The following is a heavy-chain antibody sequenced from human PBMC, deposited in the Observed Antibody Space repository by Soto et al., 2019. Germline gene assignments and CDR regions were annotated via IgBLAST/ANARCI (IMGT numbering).Heavy chain of an antibody. J-gene: IGHJ3*02. CDR1: GGSISSGGYY. V-gene: IGHV4-31*03. Sequence: ASETLSLTCTVSGGSISSGGYYWSWIRLHPGKGLEWIGYIYYSGSTYYNPSLKSRVTISVDTSKNQFSLKLSSVTAADTAVYYCAREGLELRNAFDIWGQGTMVTVSS. CDR3: AREGLELRNAFDI. D-gene: IGHD1-7*01. CDR2: IYYSGST.